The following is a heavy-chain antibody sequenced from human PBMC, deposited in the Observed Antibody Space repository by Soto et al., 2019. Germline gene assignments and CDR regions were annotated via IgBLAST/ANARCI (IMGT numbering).Heavy chain of an antibody. CDR1: GYNFTTYG. V-gene: IGHV1-18*01. Sequence: ASVKVSCKTFGYNFTTYGIHWVRQAPGQGLEWMGWISGYDGSMNYAERVQGRATMTTDTSTSTAYMELRSLRSDDTAVYYCARGNAYQVLYYFFYWGQGALVTVSS. J-gene: IGHJ4*02. CDR3: ARGNAYQVLYYFFY. D-gene: IGHD2-2*01. CDR2: ISGYDGSM.